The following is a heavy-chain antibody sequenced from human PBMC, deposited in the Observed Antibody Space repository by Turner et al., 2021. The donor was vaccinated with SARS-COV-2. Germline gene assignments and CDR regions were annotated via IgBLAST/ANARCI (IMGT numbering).Heavy chain of an antibody. Sequence: QVQLQQWGAGLLKPSETLSLSGAVHGGSFRGYYWSWIRQPPGKGLDWMGEINLSGSTNYNPSLKIRISISIDTAKNQFSLNLNSVTAADTAVYYCARAGREGFDPWGQGTLVTVSS. CDR2: INLSGST. V-gene: IGHV4-34*01. D-gene: IGHD1-26*01. CDR1: GGSFRGYY. J-gene: IGHJ5*02. CDR3: ARAGREGFDP.